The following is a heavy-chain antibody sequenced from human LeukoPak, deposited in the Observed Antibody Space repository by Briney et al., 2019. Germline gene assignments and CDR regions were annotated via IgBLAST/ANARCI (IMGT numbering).Heavy chain of an antibody. CDR2: ISSSGSTI. Sequence: GGSLRLSCAASGFTFSSYEMNWVRQAPGKGLEWVSYISSSGSTIYYADSVKGRFTISRDNAKNSLYLQMNSLRAEDTAIYYCARDGYSGYDDAFDIWGQGTMVTVSS. J-gene: IGHJ3*02. V-gene: IGHV3-48*03. CDR3: ARDGYSGYDDAFDI. CDR1: GFTFSSYE. D-gene: IGHD5-12*01.